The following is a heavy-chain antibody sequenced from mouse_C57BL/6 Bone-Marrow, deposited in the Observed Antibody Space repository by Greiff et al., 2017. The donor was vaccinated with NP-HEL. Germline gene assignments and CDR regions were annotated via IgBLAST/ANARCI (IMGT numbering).Heavy chain of an antibody. V-gene: IGHV6-3*01. J-gene: IGHJ4*01. Sequence: EVKLEESGGGLVQPGGSMKLSCVASGFTFSNYWMNWVRQSPEKGLEWVAQIRLKSDNYATHYAESVKGRFTISRDDSKSSVYLQMNNLRAEDTGIYYCTVTTVVALYAMDYWGQGTSVTVSS. CDR1: GFTFSNYW. CDR2: IRLKSDNYAT. CDR3: TVTTVVALYAMDY. D-gene: IGHD1-1*01.